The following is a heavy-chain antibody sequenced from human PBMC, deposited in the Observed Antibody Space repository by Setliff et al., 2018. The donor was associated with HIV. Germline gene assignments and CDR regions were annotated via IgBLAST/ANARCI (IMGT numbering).Heavy chain of an antibody. Sequence: SETLSLTCAVYGGSFSDYYWTWIRQSPGKGLEWIGEINHRGSTNYNPSLKSRVTVSVDTSKNQFSLKLSSVTAADTAVYNCARGSYYFYGMDVWGQGTTVTVSS. CDR2: INHRGST. J-gene: IGHJ6*02. CDR3: ARGSYYFYGMDV. V-gene: IGHV4-34*01. CDR1: GGSFSDYY.